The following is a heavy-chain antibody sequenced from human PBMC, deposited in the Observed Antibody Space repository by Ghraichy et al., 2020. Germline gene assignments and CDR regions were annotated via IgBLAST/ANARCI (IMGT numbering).Heavy chain of an antibody. D-gene: IGHD2-21*01. V-gene: IGHV4-39*01. CDR3: ARSPSTRSSGVGENREWAVNGSDH. J-gene: IGHJ5*02. CDR2: IYYTGRT. Sequence: SETLSLTCTVSGGSLNGSSYYWGWVRQPPGRGLEGLEIIYYTGRTYYNPSLNSGGTISVDTSRNQFSLELTSVTAADAAVYYCARSPSTRSSGVGENREWAVNGSDHWAQATMVTVSS. CDR1: GGSLNGSSYY.